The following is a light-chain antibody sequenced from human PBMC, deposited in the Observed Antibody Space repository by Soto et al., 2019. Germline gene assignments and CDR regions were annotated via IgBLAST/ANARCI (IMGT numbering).Light chain of an antibody. CDR2: GAS. V-gene: IGKV3-20*01. J-gene: IGKJ3*01. Sequence: ESVLTQSPGTLSMSPGERATLSCRASQSVSSSYSAWYQQKPGQAPRLLIYGASRRATGIPDRFSGSGSGTVFPLTIIILEPEDFSVYYFQQYGSSPFPFGPATKVHIK. CDR3: QQYGSSPFP. CDR1: QSVSSSY.